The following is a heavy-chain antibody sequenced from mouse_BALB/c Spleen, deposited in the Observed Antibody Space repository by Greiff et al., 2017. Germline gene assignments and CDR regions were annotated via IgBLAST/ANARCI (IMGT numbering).Heavy chain of an antibody. Sequence: QAQLQQSGAELVRPGSSVKISCKASGYAFSSYWMNWVKQRPGQGLEWIGQIYPGDGDTNYNGKFKGKATLTADKSSSTAYMQLSSLTSEDSAVYFCARSFITTVVATDYAMDYWGQGTSVTVSS. CDR2: IYPGDGDT. CDR3: ARSFITTVVATDYAMDY. D-gene: IGHD1-1*01. J-gene: IGHJ4*01. V-gene: IGHV1-80*01. CDR1: GYAFSSYW.